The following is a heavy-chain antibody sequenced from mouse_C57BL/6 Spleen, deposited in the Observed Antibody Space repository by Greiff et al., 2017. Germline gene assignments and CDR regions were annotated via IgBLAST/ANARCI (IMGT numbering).Heavy chain of an antibody. CDR3: TRALWDPYYFDF. J-gene: IGHJ2*01. Sequence: EVKLVESGGDLVKPGGSLKLSCAASGFTFSSYGMSWVRQTPDKRLEWVATISSGGSYTYYPHSVQGRFTISRDNAKNTLYLQMSSLKSEDTAMYYCTRALWDPYYFDFWGQGTTLTVSS. CDR1: GFTFSSYG. V-gene: IGHV5-6*01. D-gene: IGHD4-1*01. CDR2: ISSGGSYT.